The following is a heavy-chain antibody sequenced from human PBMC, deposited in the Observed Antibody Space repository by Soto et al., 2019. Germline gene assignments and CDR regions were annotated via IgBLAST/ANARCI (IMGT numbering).Heavy chain of an antibody. CDR2: ISAYNGNT. V-gene: IGHV1-18*01. Sequence: QVQLVQSGAEVKKPGASVKVSCKASGYTFTSYGISWVRQAPGQGLEWMGWISAYNGNTNYAQKLQGRVTMTTDTTRSTADMELRSLRSADTAVYYSASGRITIFGVVIPSVDYWGQGTLVTVSS. CDR3: ASGRITIFGVVIPSVDY. D-gene: IGHD3-3*01. J-gene: IGHJ4*02. CDR1: GYTFTSYG.